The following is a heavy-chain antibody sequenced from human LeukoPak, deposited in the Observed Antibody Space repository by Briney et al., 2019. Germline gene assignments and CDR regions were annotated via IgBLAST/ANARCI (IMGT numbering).Heavy chain of an antibody. CDR1: GGSLSSYY. CDR3: ARERQIAVVTGSTFDL. CDR2: IYTSGST. J-gene: IGHJ3*01. Sequence: SETLSLTCTVSGGSLSSYYWNWIRQPAGKGLEWIGRIYTSGSTNYNPSLKSRVSISVDKSKNQFSLKLISVTAADTAVYYCARERQIAVVTGSTFDLWGPGALVIVSA. V-gene: IGHV4-4*07. D-gene: IGHD1-14*01.